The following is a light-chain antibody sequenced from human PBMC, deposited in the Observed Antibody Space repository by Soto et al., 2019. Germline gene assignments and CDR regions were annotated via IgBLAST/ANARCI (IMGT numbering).Light chain of an antibody. J-gene: IGKJ1*01. CDR1: QSVSSSY. Sequence: PGERVTLSCRASQSVSSSYLTWYQQKPGQAPRLLIYGASTRATGIPGRFSGSGSGTDFTLTISSLQPEDFAVYYCQQDYNLPWTFGQGTKVEIK. V-gene: IGKV3D-7*01. CDR2: GAS. CDR3: QQDYNLPWT.